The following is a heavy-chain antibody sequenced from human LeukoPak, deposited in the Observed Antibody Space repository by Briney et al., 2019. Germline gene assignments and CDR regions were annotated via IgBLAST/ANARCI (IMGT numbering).Heavy chain of an antibody. D-gene: IGHD4-11*01. V-gene: IGHV4-59*01. Sequence: ETLSLTCTVSGGPINSFYRGLIPQPPGEGLERIGYIYYSGSTNYNPSLKSRVTISVDTSKNQFSLKLSSVTAADTAVYYCARDDYRPNWFDPWGQGTLVTVSS. CDR2: IYYSGST. CDR1: GGPINSFY. CDR3: ARDDYRPNWFDP. J-gene: IGHJ5*02.